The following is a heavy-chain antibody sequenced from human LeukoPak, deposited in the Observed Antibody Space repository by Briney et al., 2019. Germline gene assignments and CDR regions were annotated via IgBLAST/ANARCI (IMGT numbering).Heavy chain of an antibody. CDR2: IYGGGTT. V-gene: IGHV3-53*04. J-gene: IGHJ1*01. CDR1: GFTVSSNY. CDR3: ARAYDSSGYYPEYFQD. D-gene: IGHD3-22*01. Sequence: GGSLRLSCAASGFTVSSNYMSWVRQAPGKGLEWVSIIYGGGTTYYADSVQGRFTISRHNSKNTLYLQMNSLRADDTAVYYCARAYDSSGYYPEYFQDWGQGTLVTVSS.